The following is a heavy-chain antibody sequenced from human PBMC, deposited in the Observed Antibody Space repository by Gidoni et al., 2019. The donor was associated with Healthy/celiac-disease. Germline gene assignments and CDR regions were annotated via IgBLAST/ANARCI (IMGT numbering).Heavy chain of an antibody. CDR2: IWYDGSNK. CDR3: ARENGYYGMDV. V-gene: IGHV3-33*01. Sequence: QVQLVESGGGVVQPGRSLRLSCAASGFTFSSYGMHWVRQAPGKGLEWVAVIWYDGSNKYYADSVKGRFTISRDNSKNTLYLQMNSLRAEDTAVYYCARENGYYGMDVWGQGTTVTVSS. D-gene: IGHD2-8*01. J-gene: IGHJ6*02. CDR1: GFTFSSYG.